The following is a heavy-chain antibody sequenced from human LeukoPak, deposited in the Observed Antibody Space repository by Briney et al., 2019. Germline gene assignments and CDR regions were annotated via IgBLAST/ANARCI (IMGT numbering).Heavy chain of an antibody. CDR3: AKDDIVVVVAAPHNWFDP. D-gene: IGHD2-15*01. CDR2: ISGSGGST. V-gene: IGHV3-23*01. CDR1: GFTFSSYA. J-gene: IGHJ5*02. Sequence: GGSLRLSCAASGFTFSSYAMSWVRQAPGKGLEWVSAISGSGGSTYYADSVKGRFTISRDNSKNTLYLQMNSLRAEDTAVYYCAKDDIVVVVAAPHNWFDPWGQGTLVTVSS.